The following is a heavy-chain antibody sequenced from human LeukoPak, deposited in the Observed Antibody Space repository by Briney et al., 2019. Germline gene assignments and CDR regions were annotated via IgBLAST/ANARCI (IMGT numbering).Heavy chain of an antibody. CDR1: GFTFSSYA. Sequence: GGPLRLSCAASGFTFSSYAMSWVRQAPVKGLEWVSAISGSGGSTYYADSVKGRFTISRDNSKNTLYLQMNSLRAEDTAVYYCAKITHYDILTGDFDYWGQGTLVTVSS. D-gene: IGHD3-9*01. CDR3: AKITHYDILTGDFDY. J-gene: IGHJ4*02. V-gene: IGHV3-23*01. CDR2: ISGSGGST.